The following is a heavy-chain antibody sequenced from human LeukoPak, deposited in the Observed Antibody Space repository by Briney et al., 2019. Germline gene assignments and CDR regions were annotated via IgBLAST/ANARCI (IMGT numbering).Heavy chain of an antibody. CDR3: VRDRGTYRPIDY. CDR2: ISYTGTYM. D-gene: IGHD1-26*01. CDR1: GFSFSSYA. Sequence: GGSLRLSCAASGFSFSSYAMSWVRQAPGKGLEWVSSISYTGTYMYYADSVKGRFTISRDNAQNSLYLQMNSLRAEDTAIYYCVRDRGTYRPIDYWGQGTLVTVSS. J-gene: IGHJ4*02. V-gene: IGHV3-21*04.